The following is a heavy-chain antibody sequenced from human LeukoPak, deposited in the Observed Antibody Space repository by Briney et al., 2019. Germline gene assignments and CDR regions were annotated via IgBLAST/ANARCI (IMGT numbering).Heavy chain of an antibody. CDR2: IIPIFGTA. V-gene: IGHV1-69*06. D-gene: IGHD6-13*01. J-gene: IGHJ5*02. CDR3: ARAVGDPSNIAAAGP. Sequence: ASVKVSCKASGGTFSSYAISWVRQAPGQGLEWMGGIIPIFGTANYAQKFQGRVTITADKSTSTAYMELRSLRSDDTAVYYCARAVGDPSNIAAAGPWGQGTLVTVSS. CDR1: GGTFSSYA.